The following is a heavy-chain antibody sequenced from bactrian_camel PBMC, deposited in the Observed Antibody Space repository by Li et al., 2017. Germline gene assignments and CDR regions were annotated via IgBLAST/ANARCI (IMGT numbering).Heavy chain of an antibody. Sequence: QLVESGGGSVRPEGSLRLSCVGSGFTFNAYGMSWVRQAPGKGLEWVSAINDGGGSTYYADSVKGRFTISRDNAKNTLCLQLNSLKTEDTGMYYCAKGGTEFGYWGQGTQVTVS. CDR1: GFTFNAYG. J-gene: IGHJ6*01. CDR3: AKGGTEFGY. V-gene: IGHV3S40*01. CDR2: INDGGGST.